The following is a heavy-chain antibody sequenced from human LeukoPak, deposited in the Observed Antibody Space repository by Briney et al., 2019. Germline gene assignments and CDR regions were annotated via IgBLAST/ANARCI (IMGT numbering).Heavy chain of an antibody. CDR2: IIPIFGTA. CDR1: GGTFSSYA. Sequence: ASVKVSCKASGGTFSSYAISWVRQAPGQGLEWMGRIIPIFGTANYAQKFQGRVTITTDESTSTAYMELSSLRSEDTAVYYCAREKYDSSGSVMRGFDYWGQGTLVTVSS. V-gene: IGHV1-69*05. D-gene: IGHD3-22*01. CDR3: AREKYDSSGSVMRGFDY. J-gene: IGHJ4*02.